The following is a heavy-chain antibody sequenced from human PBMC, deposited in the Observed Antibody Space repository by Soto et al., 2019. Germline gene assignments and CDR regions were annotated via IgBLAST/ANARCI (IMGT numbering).Heavy chain of an antibody. CDR2: ISSSSSTI. D-gene: IGHD4-17*01. J-gene: IGHJ4*02. V-gene: IGHV3-48*02. CDR3: ARSISTVTTSFDY. CDR1: GFTFSSYS. Sequence: EVQLVESGGGLVQPGGSLRLSCAASGFTFSSYSMNWVRQAPGKGLEWVSYISSSSSTIYYADSVKGRFTISIDNAKNSLYLQMNSLRDEDTAVYYCARSISTVTTSFDYWGQGTLVTVSS.